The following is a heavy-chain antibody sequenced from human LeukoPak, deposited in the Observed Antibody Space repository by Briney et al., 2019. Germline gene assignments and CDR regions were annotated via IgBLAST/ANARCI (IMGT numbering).Heavy chain of an antibody. V-gene: IGHV4-59*01. CDR1: GGSISGYY. D-gene: IGHD3-22*01. J-gene: IGHJ4*02. CDR3: ARWDYYDSSGYLDY. Sequence: SETLSLTCTVSGGSISGYYWSWIRQPPGKGLEWIGYIYYSGSTNYNPSLKSRVTISVDTSKNQFSLKLSSVTAADTAVYYCARWDYYDSSGYLDYWGQGTLVTVSS. CDR2: IYYSGST.